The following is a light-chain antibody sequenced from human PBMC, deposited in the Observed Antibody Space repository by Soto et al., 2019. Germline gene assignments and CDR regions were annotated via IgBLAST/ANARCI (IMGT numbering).Light chain of an antibody. CDR3: QQYDNRLLYT. CDR2: DAS. CDR1: QDISNY. J-gene: IGKJ2*01. V-gene: IGKV1-33*01. Sequence: DIQMTQSPSSLSASVGDRVTITCQASQDISNYLNWYQQKPGKAPKLLIYDASNLETGVPSRFSGSGSGTDFTSNISSLQPEDIATSYCQQYDNRLLYTFGQGTKLEIK.